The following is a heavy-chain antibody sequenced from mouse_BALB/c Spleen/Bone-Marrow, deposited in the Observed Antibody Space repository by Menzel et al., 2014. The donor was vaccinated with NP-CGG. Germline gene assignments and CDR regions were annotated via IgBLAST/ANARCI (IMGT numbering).Heavy chain of an antibody. J-gene: IGHJ4*01. CDR1: DYIFTSYW. CDR3: ARSLQPRRAMDY. CDR2: INPSNSEA. D-gene: IGHD3-1*01. V-gene: IGHV1-74*01. Sequence: VQLQQSGPELVRPGALVKMFCKASDYIFTSYWMHWVKQRPGQGLEWIGMINPSNSEARLNQKFKDKATLNVDKSFNTASIHLSNLKSEDSAVYYCARSLQPRRAMDYWGQGSSVTVSS.